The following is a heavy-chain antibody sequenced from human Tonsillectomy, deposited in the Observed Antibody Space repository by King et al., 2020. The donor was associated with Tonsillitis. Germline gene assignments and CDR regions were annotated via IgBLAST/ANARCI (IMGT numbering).Heavy chain of an antibody. V-gene: IGHV3-15*01. D-gene: IGHD5-24*01. CDR3: TTEDDPGSAEFFQH. J-gene: IGHJ1*01. Sequence: VQLVESGGGLVKPGGSLRLSCAASGFTFSNAWMSWVRQAPGKGLEWVGRIKSKTDGGTTDYAAPVKGRFTISRDDSKNTLYLQMNSLKTEDTAVYYCTTEDDPGSAEFFQHWGQGTLVTVSS. CDR1: GFTFSNAW. CDR2: IKSKTDGGTT.